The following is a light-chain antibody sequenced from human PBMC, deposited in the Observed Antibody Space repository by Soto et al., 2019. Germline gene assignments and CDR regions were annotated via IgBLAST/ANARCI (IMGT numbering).Light chain of an antibody. CDR2: SAS. J-gene: IGKJ1*01. CDR1: QHVGIN. CDR3: QQYNGWPRT. Sequence: EIVMTQSPATLSVSPGETATLSCRASQHVGINLAWHQQKPGQAPRLLIYSASTRASGIPDRFSGSGSGTEFTLTISSLQSEDFAFFYCQQYNGWPRTFGQGTKVEIK. V-gene: IGKV3-15*01.